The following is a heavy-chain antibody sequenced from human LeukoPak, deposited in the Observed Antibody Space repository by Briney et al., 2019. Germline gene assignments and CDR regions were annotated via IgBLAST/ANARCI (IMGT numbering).Heavy chain of an antibody. CDR3: AKRGSSGGNYRGFDT. CDR1: GFTFSSYW. CDR2: INSDGSTT. Sequence: GGSLRLSCAASGFTFSSYWMHWVRQAPGKGLVWVSRINSDGSTTNYADSVKGRFTISRDNSKNTLYLQMDSLRADDTAVYYCAKRGSSGGNYRGFDTWGQGTMVTVSS. V-gene: IGHV3-74*01. J-gene: IGHJ3*02. D-gene: IGHD1-26*01.